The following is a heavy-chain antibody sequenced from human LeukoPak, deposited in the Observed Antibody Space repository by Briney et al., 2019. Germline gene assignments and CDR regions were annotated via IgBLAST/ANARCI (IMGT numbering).Heavy chain of an antibody. CDR3: ARDLIVVVPAAISIKTNWFDP. CDR2: ISGSAST. CDR1: GFTFGIYA. D-gene: IGHD2-2*01. V-gene: IGHV3-23*01. J-gene: IGHJ5*02. Sequence: GGSLRLSCAASGFTFGIYAMSWVRQAPGKGLEWVSGISGSASTYYADSVKGRFTISRDNAKNSLYLQMNSLRAEDTAVYYCARDLIVVVPAAISIKTNWFDPWGQGTLVTVSS.